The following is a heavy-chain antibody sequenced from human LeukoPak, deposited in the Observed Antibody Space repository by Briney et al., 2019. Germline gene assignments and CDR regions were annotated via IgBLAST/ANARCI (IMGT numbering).Heavy chain of an antibody. CDR3: AKGMDRGYDLVPFDY. CDR1: GFTFSSYA. D-gene: IGHD5-12*01. J-gene: IGHJ4*02. Sequence: GGSLRLSCAASGFTFSSYAMSWVRQAPGKGLEWVSTISGSGSSTDYADSVKGRFTISRDNSKNTLYLQMNSLRAEDTAVYYCAKGMDRGYDLVPFDYWGQGALVTVSS. V-gene: IGHV3-23*01. CDR2: ISGSGSST.